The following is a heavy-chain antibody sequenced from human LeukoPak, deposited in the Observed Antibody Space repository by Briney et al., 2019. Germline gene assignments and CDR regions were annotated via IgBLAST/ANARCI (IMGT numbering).Heavy chain of an antibody. D-gene: IGHD5-18*01. J-gene: IGHJ4*02. CDR2: IISDGSST. V-gene: IGHV3-74*01. CDR1: GFTFSDYW. CDR3: ARDLRDTAMVTGY. Sequence: GGSLRLSCAASGFTFSDYWMHWVRQAPGKGLVWVSRIISDGSSTSYADSVKGRFTISRDNSKNTLYLQMNSLRAEDTAVYYCARDLRDTAMVTGYWGQGTLVTVSS.